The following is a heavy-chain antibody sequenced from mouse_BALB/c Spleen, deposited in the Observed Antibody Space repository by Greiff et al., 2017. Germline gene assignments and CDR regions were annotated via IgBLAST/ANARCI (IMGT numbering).Heavy chain of an antibody. CDR1: GFNIKDTY. D-gene: IGHD2-14*01. J-gene: IGHJ2*01. Sequence: EVQLQQSGAELVKPGASVKLSCTASGFNIKDTYMHWVKQRPEQGLEWIGRIDPANGNTKYDPKFQGKATIIADTSSNTAYLQLSSLTSEDTAVYYCARAYYRYDGFDYWGQGTTLTVSS. V-gene: IGHV14-3*02. CDR3: ARAYYRYDGFDY. CDR2: IDPANGNT.